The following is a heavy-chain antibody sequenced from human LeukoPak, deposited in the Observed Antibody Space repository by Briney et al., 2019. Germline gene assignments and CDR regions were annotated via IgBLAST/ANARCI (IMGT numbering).Heavy chain of an antibody. D-gene: IGHD6-19*01. CDR3: AKDRDSSGWFPVLTGYYFDY. CDR2: ISGSGGST. Sequence: PGGSLRLSCAASGFTFSSYAMSWVRQAPGKGLEWVSAISGSGGSTYYADSVKGRFTISRDNSKNTLYLQMNSLRAEDTAVYYCAKDRDSSGWFPVLTGYYFDYWGQGTLVTVSS. J-gene: IGHJ4*02. V-gene: IGHV3-23*01. CDR1: GFTFSSYA.